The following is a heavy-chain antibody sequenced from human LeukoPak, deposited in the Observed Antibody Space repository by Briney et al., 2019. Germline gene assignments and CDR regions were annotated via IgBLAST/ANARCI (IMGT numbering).Heavy chain of an antibody. CDR2: IYYSGST. V-gene: IGHV4-59*01. Sequence: SETLSLTCTVSGGSISSYYWSWIRQPPGKGLEWIGYIYYSGSTNYNPSLKSRVTISVDTSKNQFSLKLSSVTAADTAVYYCARTSGYYDYFDYWGQGTLVTVSS. D-gene: IGHD3-3*01. CDR1: GGSISSYY. J-gene: IGHJ4*02. CDR3: ARTSGYYDYFDY.